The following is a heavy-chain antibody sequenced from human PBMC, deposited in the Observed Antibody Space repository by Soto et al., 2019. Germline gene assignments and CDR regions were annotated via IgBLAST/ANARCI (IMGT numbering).Heavy chain of an antibody. V-gene: IGHV1-18*01. Sequence: QGQLVQSGGEVKKSGASVKVSCKASGYTFSRYGISWVRQAPGQGLEWMGWISGYNGDTNYAQKFQGRVTMTIATSTTTAYMELRSLTSDDTAVYYCAKNGQPPYYYYGLDVWGQGTTVTVSS. CDR1: GYTFSRYG. CDR3: AKNGQPPYYYYGLDV. J-gene: IGHJ6*02. D-gene: IGHD2-8*01. CDR2: ISGYNGDT.